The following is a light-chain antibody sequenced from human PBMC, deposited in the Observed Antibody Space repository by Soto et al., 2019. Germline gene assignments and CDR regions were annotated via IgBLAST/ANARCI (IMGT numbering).Light chain of an antibody. CDR1: QSVSSSY. V-gene: IGKV3-20*01. CDR3: QQYNSYSIT. J-gene: IGKJ5*01. CDR2: AAS. Sequence: SPGTLSFSKGERATHSCRASQSVSSSYLAWYQQKPGQAPRLLIYAASSRATGIPDRFSGSGPGTEFTLTISSLQPDDFATYYCQQYNSYSITFGQGTRLEIK.